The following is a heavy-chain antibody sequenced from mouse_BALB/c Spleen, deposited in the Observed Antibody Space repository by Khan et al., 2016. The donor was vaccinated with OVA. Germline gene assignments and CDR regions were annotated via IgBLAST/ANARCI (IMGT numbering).Heavy chain of an antibody. J-gene: IGHJ2*01. D-gene: IGHD2-3*01. CDR1: GFTFNNYA. Sequence: EVELVESGGGLVKPGGSLKLSCAASGFTFNNYAMSWVRQTPEKRLEWVATVSSGGSYTYYPDSVKGRFTISRDNAKNTLYLQMSSLRSEDTARYDCARQGGIYDGPFDYWGQGTTLTVSS. CDR2: VSSGGSYT. V-gene: IGHV5-9-3*01. CDR3: ARQGGIYDGPFDY.